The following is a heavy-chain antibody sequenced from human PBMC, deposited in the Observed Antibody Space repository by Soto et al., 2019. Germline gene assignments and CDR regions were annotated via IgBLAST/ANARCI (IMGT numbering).Heavy chain of an antibody. D-gene: IGHD3-3*01. CDR1: GYTFTSYD. CDR3: ARTAYDFWSGYYFFDP. CDR2: MNPNSGNT. V-gene: IGHV1-8*01. J-gene: IGHJ5*02. Sequence: GASVKVSCKASGYTFTSYDINWLLQATGQGLEWMGWMNPNSGNTGYAQKFQGRVTMTRNTSISTAYMELSSLRSEDTAVYYCARTAYDFWSGYYFFDPWGQGTLVTVSS.